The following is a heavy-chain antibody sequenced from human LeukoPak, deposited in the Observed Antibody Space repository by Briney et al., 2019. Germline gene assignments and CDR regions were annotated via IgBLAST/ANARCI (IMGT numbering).Heavy chain of an antibody. Sequence: GGSLRLSCAASGVTFSSYSMHWVRQAPGKGLEWVSSISSGTNIYYADSVKGRFTISRDNAKNSLYLQMNSLRAEDTALYYCGRAYDFSRHWGQGTLVTVSS. CDR1: GVTFSSYS. CDR2: ISSGTNI. D-gene: IGHD3-3*01. V-gene: IGHV3-21*01. J-gene: IGHJ4*02. CDR3: GRAYDFSRH.